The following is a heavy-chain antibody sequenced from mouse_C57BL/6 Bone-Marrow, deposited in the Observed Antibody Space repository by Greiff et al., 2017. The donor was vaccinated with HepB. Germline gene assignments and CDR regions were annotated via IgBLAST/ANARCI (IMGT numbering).Heavy chain of an antibody. Sequence: VQLQQPGTELVKPGASVKLSCKASGYTFTSYWMHWVKQRPGQGLEWIGNINPSNGGTNYNEKFKSKATLTVDKSSSTAYMQLSSLTSEDSAVYYCTRSPYYCGSSYVYFDVWGTGTTVTVA. CDR2: INPSNGGT. J-gene: IGHJ1*03. CDR3: TRSPYYCGSSYVYFDV. V-gene: IGHV1-53*01. D-gene: IGHD1-1*01. CDR1: GYTFTSYW.